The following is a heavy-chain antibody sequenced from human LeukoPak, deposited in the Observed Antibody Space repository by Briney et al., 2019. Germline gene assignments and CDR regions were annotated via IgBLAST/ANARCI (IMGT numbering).Heavy chain of an antibody. CDR3: ASPGALGELLGK. CDR1: GFTFSSNY. V-gene: IGHV3-53*01. CDR2: IYSGGST. D-gene: IGHD1-26*01. J-gene: IGHJ4*02. Sequence: GGSLRLSCAASGFTFSSNYMSWVRQAPGKGLEWVSDIYSGGSTYYPDSVKGRFTISRDNSKNTLYLQMNSLRAEDTAVYYCASPGALGELLGKWGQGTLVTVSS.